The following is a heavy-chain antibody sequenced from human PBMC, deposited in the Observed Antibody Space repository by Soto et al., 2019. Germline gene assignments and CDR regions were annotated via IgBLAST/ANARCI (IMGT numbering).Heavy chain of an antibody. CDR3: VSAYSSFPDI. CDR1: GYNFISYD. J-gene: IGHJ4*02. Sequence: QIQLVQSGPESKKPGASVKVSCQTSGYNFISYDLSWVRQAPGQGLEWMGWITPFNGNTNYPQRFRGKITMTTDTATNTGYLVVRNLKSADTAVYYCVSAYSSFPDIWGQGTLVTVSS. V-gene: IGHV1-18*04. D-gene: IGHD4-4*01. CDR2: ITPFNGNT.